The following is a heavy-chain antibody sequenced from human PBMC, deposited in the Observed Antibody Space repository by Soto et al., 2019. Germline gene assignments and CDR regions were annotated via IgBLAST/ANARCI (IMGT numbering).Heavy chain of an antibody. CDR2: MNPDSGNT. CDR1: GYTFTSYD. V-gene: IGHV1-8*02. Sequence: QVQLVQSGAEVKKPGASVKVACKAVGYTFTSYDFNWVRQATGQGLEWMGWMNPDSGNTGYAQKFQGRVTMTRNTSISTVYMELSSLRSEDTAVYYCASDLYHRGCYNWGQGTLVTVSS. CDR3: ASDLYHRGCYN. D-gene: IGHD2-15*01. J-gene: IGHJ4*02.